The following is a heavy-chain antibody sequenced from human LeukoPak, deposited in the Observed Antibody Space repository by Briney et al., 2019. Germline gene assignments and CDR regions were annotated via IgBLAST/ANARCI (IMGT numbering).Heavy chain of an antibody. CDR2: IYYSGSI. J-gene: IGHJ5*02. Sequence: SETLSLTCTVSGDSISSHYRSWIRQPPGQGLEWIAYIYYSGSINYDPSLKSRVNISVDTSKNQFSLKLSSVTAADTAVYYCARVLLGFDPWGQGTLVTVSS. D-gene: IGHD2-15*01. V-gene: IGHV4-59*11. CDR3: ARVLLGFDP. CDR1: GDSISSHY.